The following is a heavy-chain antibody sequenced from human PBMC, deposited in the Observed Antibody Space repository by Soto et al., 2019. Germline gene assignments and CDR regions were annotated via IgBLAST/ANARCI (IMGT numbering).Heavy chain of an antibody. J-gene: IGHJ6*03. CDR1: GFNFGSYA. CDR2: ISGSGATT. CDR3: AKWGWASCYVSTPCDYYYMDA. D-gene: IGHD2-2*01. Sequence: GGSLRLSCAASGFNFGSYAMSWVRQAPGKGLEWISGISGSGATTHYADSVKGRFTFSRDNSKNTLYLQMNSLRADDTAIYYCAKWGWASCYVSTPCDYYYMDAWGKGTTVTVSS. V-gene: IGHV3-23*01.